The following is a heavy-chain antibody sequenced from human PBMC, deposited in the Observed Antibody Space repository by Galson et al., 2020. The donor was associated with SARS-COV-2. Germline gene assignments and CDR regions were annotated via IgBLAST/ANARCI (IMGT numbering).Heavy chain of an antibody. CDR1: GFTFSSYS. CDR2: ISSSSSYI. CDR3: ARVFGLKSDYAFWSGYYLNGMDV. D-gene: IGHD3-3*01. J-gene: IGHJ6*04. Sequence: TGGSLRLSCAASGFTFSSYSMNWVRQAPGKGLEWVSSISSSSSYIYYADSVKGRFTISSDNAKNSLYLQMNSLRAEDTAVYYCARVFGLKSDYAFWSGYYLNGMDVWGEGTTVTVSS. V-gene: IGHV3-21*01.